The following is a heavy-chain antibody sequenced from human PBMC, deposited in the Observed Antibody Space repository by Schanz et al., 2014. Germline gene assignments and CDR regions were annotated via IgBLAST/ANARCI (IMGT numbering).Heavy chain of an antibody. J-gene: IGHJ6*02. CDR3: AKDDTQVNGMDV. CDR2: ISNDGSDE. Sequence: VQLVESGGGLVQPGGSLRLSCAASGFTFSTYWMSWVRQAPGKGLEWVAVISNDGSDEHYADSVKGRFTISRDNSKNTLYLQMNSLRAEDTAVYYCAKDDTQVNGMDVWGQGTTVTVSS. CDR1: GFTFSTYW. V-gene: IGHV3-30*18.